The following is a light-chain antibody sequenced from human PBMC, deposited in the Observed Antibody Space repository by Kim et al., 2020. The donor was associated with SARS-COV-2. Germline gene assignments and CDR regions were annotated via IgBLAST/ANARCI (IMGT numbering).Light chain of an antibody. Sequence: DIQMTQSPSTLSASVGDRVTITCRASQSISSWLAWYQQKPGKAPKVLIYKASGLESGVPSRFSGSGSGTEFTLTISSLQPDDFATYYCQQYNSYPWTVGQGTKVDIK. V-gene: IGKV1-5*03. CDR3: QQYNSYPWT. J-gene: IGKJ1*01. CDR2: KAS. CDR1: QSISSW.